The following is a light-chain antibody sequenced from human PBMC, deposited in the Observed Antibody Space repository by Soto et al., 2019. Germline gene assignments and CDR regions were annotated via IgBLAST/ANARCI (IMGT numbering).Light chain of an antibody. CDR1: SSNIGNNY. CDR3: GTWDSSLSVYV. V-gene: IGLV1-51*01. J-gene: IGLJ1*01. CDR2: DNN. Sequence: QSVLTQPPSVSAAPGQKVTISCSGSSSNIGNNYVSWYQQFPGTAPKLLIYDNNKRPSGIPDRFSGSKSGTSATLGITGLQTGDEADYYCGTWDSSLSVYVFGTGTQLTVL.